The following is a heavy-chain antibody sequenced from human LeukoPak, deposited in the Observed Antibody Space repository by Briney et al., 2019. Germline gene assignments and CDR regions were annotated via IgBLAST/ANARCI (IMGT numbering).Heavy chain of an antibody. CDR3: ASADSGRNSFAP. Sequence: GGSLRLSCAASGFTFSTYWMSWARQAPGKGLEWVAKMNQDGSSTSYVDSVKGRFTISRDNAKNSLYPQMNSLRAEDTAVYYCASADSGRNSFAPWGQGTLVIVSS. CDR2: MNQDGSST. V-gene: IGHV3-7*01. D-gene: IGHD6-19*01. J-gene: IGHJ5*02. CDR1: GFTFSTYW.